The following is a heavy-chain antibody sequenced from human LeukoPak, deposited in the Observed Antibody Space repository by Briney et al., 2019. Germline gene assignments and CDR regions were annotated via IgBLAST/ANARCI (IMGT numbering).Heavy chain of an antibody. D-gene: IGHD2-2*01. CDR1: GYTFTGYY. V-gene: IGHV1-2*02. Sequence: ASVKVSCKASGYTFTGYYMHWVRQAPGQGLEWMGWINPNSGGTNYAQKFQGRVTMTRDTSINTAYMELSSLRSDDTAVFYCARDLSTSTSHLDYWGQGTLVTVSS. CDR2: INPNSGGT. J-gene: IGHJ4*02. CDR3: ARDLSTSTSHLDY.